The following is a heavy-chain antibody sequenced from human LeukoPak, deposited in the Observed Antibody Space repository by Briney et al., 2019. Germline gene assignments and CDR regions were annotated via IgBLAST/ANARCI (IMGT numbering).Heavy chain of an antibody. CDR2: IYYSGST. J-gene: IGHJ5*02. Sequence: SETLSLTCTVSGGSICGYYWSWIRQPPGKGLEWIGYIYYSGSTNYNPSLKSRVTISVDTSKNQFSLKLSSVTAADTAVYYCARLKIAVAANWFDPWGQGTLVTVSS. CDR3: ARLKIAVAANWFDP. D-gene: IGHD6-19*01. V-gene: IGHV4-59*08. CDR1: GGSICGYY.